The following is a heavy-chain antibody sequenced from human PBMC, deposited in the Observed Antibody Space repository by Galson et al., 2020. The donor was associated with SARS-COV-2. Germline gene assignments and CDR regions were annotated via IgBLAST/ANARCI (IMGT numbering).Heavy chain of an antibody. CDR2: LDWDDDK. V-gene: IGHV2-70*04. CDR1: GFSLSTSGMR. CDR3: ARAYYDILTGYLDAFDI. D-gene: IGHD3-9*01. J-gene: IGHJ3*02. Sequence: SGPTLVKPTQTLTLTCTFSGFSLSTSGMRVSWIRQPPGKALEWLARLDWDDDKFYSTSLKTRLTISKDTSKNQVVLTMTNMDPVDTATYYCARAYYDILTGYLDAFDIWGQGTMVTVSS.